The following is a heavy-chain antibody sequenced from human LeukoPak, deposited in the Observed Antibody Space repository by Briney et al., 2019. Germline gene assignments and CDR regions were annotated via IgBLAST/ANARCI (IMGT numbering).Heavy chain of an antibody. CDR1: GGTFSSYA. CDR3: ARVSYYYGSEAPYYFDY. D-gene: IGHD3-10*01. V-gene: IGHV1-69*05. CDR2: IIPIFGTA. J-gene: IGHJ4*02. Sequence: SVKDSCKASGGTFSSYAISWVRQAPGQGLEWMGSIIPIFGTANYAQKFQGRVTITTGASTSTAYMELSSLRSEDTAVYYCARVSYYYGSEAPYYFDYWGQGTLVTVSS.